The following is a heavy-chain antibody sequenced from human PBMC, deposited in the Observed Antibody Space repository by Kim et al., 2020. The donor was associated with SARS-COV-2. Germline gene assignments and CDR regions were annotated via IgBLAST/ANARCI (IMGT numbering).Heavy chain of an antibody. V-gene: IGHV3-7*03. D-gene: IGHD3-16*01. Sequence: GGSLRLSCAASGFTFSSYWMSWVRQAPGRGLEWVANIKQDGSEKYYADSLKGRLTISRDNAKNSLSLEMNSLRVEDTAVYYCARGVNDYAWGTFRGFDFWGQGILLTVSS. CDR2: IKQDGSEK. CDR1: GFTFSSYW. CDR3: ARGVNDYAWGTFRGFDF. J-gene: IGHJ4*02.